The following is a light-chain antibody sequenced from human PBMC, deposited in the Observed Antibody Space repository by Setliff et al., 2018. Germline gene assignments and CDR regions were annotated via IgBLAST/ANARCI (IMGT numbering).Light chain of an antibody. CDR3: CSYAASYNPYV. J-gene: IGLJ1*01. Sequence: QSALTQPPSASGSPGQSLTISCTGTSRDIGAYNSVSWYQQHPGKAPKLLIYEVTKRPSGVPDRFSGSKSGNTASLTVSGLQADDEADYFCCSYAASYNPYVFGSGTKGTVL. CDR1: SRDIGAYNS. V-gene: IGLV2-8*01. CDR2: EVT.